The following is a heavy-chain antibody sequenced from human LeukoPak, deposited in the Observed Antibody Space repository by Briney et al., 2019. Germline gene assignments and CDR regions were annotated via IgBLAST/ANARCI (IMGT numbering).Heavy chain of an antibody. CDR2: INHSGST. Sequence: SETLSLTCAVSGGSFSGYYWSWIRQPPGKGLEWIGEINHSGSTNYNPSLKSRVTISVDTSKNQFSLKLSSVTAADTAVYYCARLVAATLSVDYWGQGTLVTVSS. J-gene: IGHJ4*02. CDR3: ARLVAATLSVDY. CDR1: GGSFSGYY. V-gene: IGHV4-34*01. D-gene: IGHD2-15*01.